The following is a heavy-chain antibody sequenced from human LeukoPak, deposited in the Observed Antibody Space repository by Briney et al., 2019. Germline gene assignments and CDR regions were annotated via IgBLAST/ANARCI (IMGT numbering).Heavy chain of an antibody. CDR1: GFTFSSYG. D-gene: IGHD4-17*01. CDR2: IRYDGSNK. J-gene: IGHJ6*03. CDR3: AKGANYGEDYYYYYMDV. Sequence: PGGSLRLSCAASGFTFSSYGMHWVRQAPGKGLEWVAFIRYDGSNKYYADSVKGRFTISRDNSKNTLYLQMNSLRAEDTAVYYCAKGANYGEDYYYYYMDVWGKGTTVTISS. V-gene: IGHV3-30*02.